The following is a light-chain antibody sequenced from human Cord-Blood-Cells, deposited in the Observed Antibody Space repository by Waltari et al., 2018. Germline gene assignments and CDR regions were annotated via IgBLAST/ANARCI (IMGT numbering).Light chain of an antibody. Sequence: TQPASVSGSPGQSITISCTGTSSDVGGYNYVSWYQQHPGKAPKLMIYDVSNRPSGVSNRLSGSKSGNTASLTISGLQAEDEADYYCSSYTSSSTLVFGGGTKLTVL. CDR1: SSDVGGYNY. CDR3: SSYTSSSTLV. CDR2: DVS. V-gene: IGLV2-14*01. J-gene: IGLJ2*01.